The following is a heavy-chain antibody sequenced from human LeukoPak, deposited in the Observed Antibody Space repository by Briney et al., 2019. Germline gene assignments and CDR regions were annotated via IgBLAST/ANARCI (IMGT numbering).Heavy chain of an antibody. CDR3: ARTYYYDSSGYWGQQPITYYFDY. CDR2: ISFGGSP. D-gene: IGHD3-22*01. V-gene: IGHV4-59*12. J-gene: IGHJ4*02. Sequence: SETLSPTCTVSGGSIINSYWSWIRQPPGKGLEWIGYISFGGSPNYSPSLKSRVTMSVDTSENQFSLKLSSVTAADTAVYHCARTYYYDSSGYWGQQPITYYFDYWGQGALVTVSS. CDR1: GGSIINSY.